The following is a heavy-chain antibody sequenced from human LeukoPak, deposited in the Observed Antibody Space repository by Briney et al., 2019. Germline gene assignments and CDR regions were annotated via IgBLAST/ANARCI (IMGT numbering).Heavy chain of an antibody. J-gene: IGHJ5*02. CDR3: AKGASSGWLLYWFDP. CDR2: ISGSGAST. CDR1: GFTFSDYA. Sequence: GGSLRLSCAASGFTFSDYAMTWVRQAPGKGLQWVSGISGSGASTYYGDSVKGRCIISRDNSKNTLYLQIDSLRAEDTAVYYCAKGASSGWLLYWFDPWGQGTLVTVSS. D-gene: IGHD6-19*01. V-gene: IGHV3-23*01.